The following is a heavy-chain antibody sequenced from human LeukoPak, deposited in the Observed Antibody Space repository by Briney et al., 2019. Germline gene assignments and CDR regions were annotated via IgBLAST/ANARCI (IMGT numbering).Heavy chain of an antibody. Sequence: PGGSLRLSCAASGFAFSSYAMNWVRQTPGKGLEWVPSISDSGASTYYADSVKGRFTISRDNSKNTLYLQMNSLRVEDTAVYYCAKGPQLGVRFADYWGQGTLVTVSS. D-gene: IGHD3-3*01. CDR1: GFAFSSYA. CDR3: AKGPQLGVRFADY. J-gene: IGHJ4*02. V-gene: IGHV3-23*01. CDR2: ISDSGAST.